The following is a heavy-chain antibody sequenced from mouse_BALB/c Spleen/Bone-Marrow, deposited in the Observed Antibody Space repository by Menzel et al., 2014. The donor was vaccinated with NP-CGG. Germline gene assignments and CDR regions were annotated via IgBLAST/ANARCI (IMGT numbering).Heavy chain of an antibody. D-gene: IGHD2-3*01. CDR2: INPSNGGT. V-gene: IGHV1S81*02. CDR3: TRYGYDPLYAMDY. CDR1: GYTFTSYY. J-gene: IGHJ4*01. Sequence: QVHAKQSGAELVKPGASVKLSCKASGYTFTSYYMYWVKQRPGQGLEWIGGINPSNGGTNFNEKFKSKATLTVDKSSSTAYMQLSSLTSEDSAVYYCTRYGYDPLYAMDYWGQGTSVTVSS.